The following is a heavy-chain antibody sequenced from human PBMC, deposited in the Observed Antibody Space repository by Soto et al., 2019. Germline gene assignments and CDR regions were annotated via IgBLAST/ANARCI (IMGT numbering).Heavy chain of an antibody. V-gene: IGHV3-73*01. Sequence: LRLSCAASGFTFSGSAMHWVRQASGKGLEWVGRIRSKANSYATAYAASVKGRFTISRDDSKNTAYLQMNSLKTEDTAVYYCTVMRVLGYCTNGVCYTDYWGQGTLVTVSS. CDR2: IRSKANSYAT. J-gene: IGHJ4*02. CDR3: TVMRVLGYCTNGVCYTDY. D-gene: IGHD2-8*01. CDR1: GFTFSGSA.